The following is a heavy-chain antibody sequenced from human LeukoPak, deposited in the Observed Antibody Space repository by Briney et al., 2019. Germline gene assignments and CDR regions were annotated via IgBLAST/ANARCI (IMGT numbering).Heavy chain of an antibody. V-gene: IGHV3-21*01. CDR2: ISSSSSYI. CDR1: GFTFSSYS. CDR3: ARDWFGYCSGGSCYRNRPGAFDI. J-gene: IGHJ3*02. Sequence: GGSLRLSCAASGFTFSSYSMNWVRQAPGKGLEWVSSISSSSSYIYYADSVKGRFAISRDNAKNSLYLQMNSLRAEDTAVYYCARDWFGYCSGGSCYRNRPGAFDIWGQGTMVTVSS. D-gene: IGHD2-15*01.